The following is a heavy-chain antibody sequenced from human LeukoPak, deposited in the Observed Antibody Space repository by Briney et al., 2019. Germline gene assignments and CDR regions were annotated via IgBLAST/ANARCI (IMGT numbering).Heavy chain of an antibody. D-gene: IGHD6-19*01. CDR3: ARNGRGWYFLDY. J-gene: IGHJ4*02. Sequence: GASVKVSCKATGYTVTSYGISWVRQAPGQGPEWMGWISAYNGYTNYAQKFQGRVTMTTDTSTNTAYMELRSLRSDDTAVYYCARNGRGWYFLDYWGQGTLVTVSS. CDR1: GYTVTSYG. CDR2: ISAYNGYT. V-gene: IGHV1-18*01.